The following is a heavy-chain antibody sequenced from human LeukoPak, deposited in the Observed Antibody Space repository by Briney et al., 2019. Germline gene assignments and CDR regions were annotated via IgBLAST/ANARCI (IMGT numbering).Heavy chain of an antibody. J-gene: IGHJ4*02. Sequence: GGSLRLSCAASGFTFRDYDMNWVRQATGEGLEWVSAIGTAGDTYNTASAKGGFTTSRDNAKNTLYLQMDSLRAEDTAVCYCARDDGHSCSSSFQDYWGQRTLVTVSS. D-gene: IGHD6-13*01. V-gene: IGHV3-13*01. CDR3: ARDDGHSCSSSFQDY. CDR2: IGTAGDT. CDR1: GFTFRDYD.